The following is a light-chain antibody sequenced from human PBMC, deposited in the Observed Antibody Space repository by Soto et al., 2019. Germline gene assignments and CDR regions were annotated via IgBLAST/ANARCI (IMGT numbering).Light chain of an antibody. J-gene: IGKJ2*01. V-gene: IGKV3-20*01. CDR2: GAS. CDR1: QSVSRSY. Sequence: EIVLTQSPGTLSLSPGERATLSCRASQSVSRSYLAWYQQKPGQAPRLLIYGASTRATGIPDRFSGSGSGTDFTLTISRLEPEEFAVYYCHQYGSSPPYTFGQGTKLEIK. CDR3: HQYGSSPPYT.